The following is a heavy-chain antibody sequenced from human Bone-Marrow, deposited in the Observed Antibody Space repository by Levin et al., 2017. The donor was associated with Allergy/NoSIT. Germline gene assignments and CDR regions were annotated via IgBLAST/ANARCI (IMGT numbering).Heavy chain of an antibody. D-gene: IGHD1/OR15-1a*01. CDR3: ARGRREAVWTKSILNYFYYGMDV. Sequence: SGGSLRLSCAVSGGSFSDYVWIWIRQSPGKGPEWIGQINHSGFTDYNPSLKSRVTISLDTPKSQFSLRLRSVTAADAAKYYVARGRREAVWTKSILNYFYYGMDVWGQGTTVAVSS. CDR2: INHSGFT. V-gene: IGHV4-34*01. J-gene: IGHJ6*02. CDR1: GGSFSDYV.